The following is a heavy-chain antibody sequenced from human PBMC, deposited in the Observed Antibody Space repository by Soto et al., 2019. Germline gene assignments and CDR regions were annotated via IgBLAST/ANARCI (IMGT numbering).Heavy chain of an antibody. Sequence: QVQLVQSGAEVKKPGSSVKVSCKASVGTFSSYAISWVRQAPGQGLEWMGGIIPIFGTANYAQKFQGRVTITADKSTSTAYMELSSLRSEDTAVYYCARIQLWPQTGNYYYYYGMDVWGQGTTVTVSS. CDR2: IIPIFGTA. D-gene: IGHD5-18*01. V-gene: IGHV1-69*06. J-gene: IGHJ6*02. CDR1: VGTFSSYA. CDR3: ARIQLWPQTGNYYYYYGMDV.